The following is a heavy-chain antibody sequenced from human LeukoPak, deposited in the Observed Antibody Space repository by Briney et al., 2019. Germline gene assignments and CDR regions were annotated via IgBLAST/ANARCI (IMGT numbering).Heavy chain of an antibody. CDR2: IYPGDSDT. Sequence: PGESLKISCKGSGYTFDTYWIGWVRQMPGKGLEWMGIIYPGDSDTKYRPSFQGQVTFSVDKSTTTAYLHWSSLKASDTAMYFCVRRGELQFAPEAFDIWAKGQWSPSLQ. D-gene: IGHD2-21*02. CDR3: VRRGELQFAPEAFDI. V-gene: IGHV5-51*01. J-gene: IGHJ3*02. CDR1: GYTFDTYW.